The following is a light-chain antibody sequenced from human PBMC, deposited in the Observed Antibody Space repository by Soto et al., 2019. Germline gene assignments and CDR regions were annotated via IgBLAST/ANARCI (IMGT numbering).Light chain of an antibody. J-gene: IGLJ1*01. CDR1: SSNIGAGYD. CDR2: GNS. Sequence: QAVVTQPPSVSGAPGQRVTISCTGSSSNIGAGYDVHWYQQLPGTAPKLLIYGNSNRPSGVPDRFSGSKSGTSASLAITGLQAEDEADYYCQSYDSSLSGWVFGTETKLTVL. V-gene: IGLV1-40*01. CDR3: QSYDSSLSGWV.